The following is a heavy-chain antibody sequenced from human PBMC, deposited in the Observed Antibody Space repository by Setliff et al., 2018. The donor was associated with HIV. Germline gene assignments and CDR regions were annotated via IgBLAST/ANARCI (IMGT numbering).Heavy chain of an antibody. D-gene: IGHD3-16*01. J-gene: IGHJ6*03. CDR2: IIPLFDTI. CDR3: ARMGLGIPSYMDV. Sequence: GASVKVSCKASGDTFSSYAISWVRQAPGQGLQWMGRIIPLFDTIHYAQRFQGRVTITADKSTSTAHMELRSLRSEDTAVYYCARMGLGIPSYMDVWGKGTTVTVSS. V-gene: IGHV1-69*06. CDR1: GDTFSSYA.